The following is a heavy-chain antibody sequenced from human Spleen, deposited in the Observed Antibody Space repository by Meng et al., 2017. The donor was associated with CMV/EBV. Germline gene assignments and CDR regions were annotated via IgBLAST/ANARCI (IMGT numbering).Heavy chain of an antibody. CDR3: ARVEALYYFDS. CDR1: GFSFSSYG. Sequence: GGSLRLSCAASGFSFSSYGMHWVRQAPGKGLEWVAVIWYDGSNKYYGDSVKGRFTISRDNSKNTLYLQMNSLRPEDTAVYYCARVEALYYFDSWGQGTLVTVSS. CDR2: IWYDGSNK. V-gene: IGHV3-33*01. J-gene: IGHJ4*02.